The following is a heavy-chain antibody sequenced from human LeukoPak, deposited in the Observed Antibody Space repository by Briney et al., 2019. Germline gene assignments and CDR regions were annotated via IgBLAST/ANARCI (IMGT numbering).Heavy chain of an antibody. Sequence: PGGSLRLSCVASGFNVRSNYMSWVRQAPGKGLEWVSVIYSGGSTYYAKSVEGRFTISRDNSKNTLYLQMNSLRVEDTAVYYRARKLLSPAAPFDYWGPGTLVTVSS. J-gene: IGHJ4*02. CDR1: GFNVRSNY. CDR2: IYSGGST. CDR3: ARKLLSPAAPFDY. V-gene: IGHV3-53*01. D-gene: IGHD4-23*01.